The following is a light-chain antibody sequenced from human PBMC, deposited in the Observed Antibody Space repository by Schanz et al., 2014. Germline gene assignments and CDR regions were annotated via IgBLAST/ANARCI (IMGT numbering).Light chain of an antibody. J-gene: IGKJ4*01. V-gene: IGKV3-20*01. Sequence: EAVLTQSPGTLSLSPGERATLSCRASQSVSSSNLAWYQQKPGQAPRVLIYGASIRATGIPDRFSGSGSGTDFTLTISRLEPEDFATYYCQQSYSTPPLTFGGGTKVEIK. CDR2: GAS. CDR1: QSVSSSN. CDR3: QQSYSTPPLT.